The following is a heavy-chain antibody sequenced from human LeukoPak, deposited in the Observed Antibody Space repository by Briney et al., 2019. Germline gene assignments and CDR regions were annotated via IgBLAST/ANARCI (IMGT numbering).Heavy chain of an antibody. CDR1: GGTFSSYA. CDR2: IIPIFSTA. CDR3: ARGRCTSTSCAPWWFDP. J-gene: IGHJ5*02. D-gene: IGHD2-2*01. V-gene: IGHV1-69*13. Sequence: GASVKVSCKASGGTFSSYAISWVRQAPGQGLEWMGGIIPIFSTANYAQKFQGRVTITADESTSTAYMELSSLRSEDTAVYYCARGRCTSTSCAPWWFDPWGQGTLVTVSS.